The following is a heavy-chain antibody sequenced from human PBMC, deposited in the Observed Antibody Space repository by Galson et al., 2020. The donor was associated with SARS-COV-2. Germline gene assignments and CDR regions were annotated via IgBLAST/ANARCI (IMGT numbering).Heavy chain of an antibody. Sequence: SLKISCAASGFTFSSYSMNWVRQAPGKGLEWVSYIISSSSYIYYAHSVKGRFTISRDNAKNSLYLQMNSLRAEVTAVYYWARAPGGDIVATIRSYYYYYGMDVWGQGTTVTVSS. D-gene: IGHD5-12*01. V-gene: IGHV3-21*01. CDR3: ARAPGGDIVATIRSYYYYYGMDV. CDR1: GFTFSSYS. J-gene: IGHJ6*02. CDR2: IISSSSYI.